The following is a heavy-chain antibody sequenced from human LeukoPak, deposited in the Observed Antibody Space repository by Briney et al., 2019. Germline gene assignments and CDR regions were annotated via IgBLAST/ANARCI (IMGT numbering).Heavy chain of an antibody. J-gene: IGHJ4*02. D-gene: IGHD2-15*01. CDR3: TSIGF. CDR2: IKREIDGGTT. Sequence: NTGGSLRLSCAASGFTFSNEWMSWVRQAPGKGLEWVGRIKREIDGGTTEYAAPVKGRFTISRDDSKNMLYLQMDSLKTDDTAMYYRTSIGFWGQGALVTVSS. V-gene: IGHV3-15*01. CDR1: GFTFSNEW.